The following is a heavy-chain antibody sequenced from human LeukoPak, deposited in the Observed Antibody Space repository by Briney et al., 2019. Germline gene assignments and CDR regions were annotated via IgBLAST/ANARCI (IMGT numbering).Heavy chain of an antibody. CDR1: GGSISSSSYY. J-gene: IGHJ4*02. CDR3: ARGDRGDYVWGSYRTSQYYFDY. V-gene: IGHV4-39*07. D-gene: IGHD3-16*02. Sequence: SETLSLTCTVSGGSISSSSYYWGWIRQPPGKGLEWIGSIYYSGSTNYNPSLKSRVTISVDTSKNQFSLKLSSVTAADTAVYYCARGDRGDYVWGSYRTSQYYFDYWGQGTLVTVSS. CDR2: IYYSGST.